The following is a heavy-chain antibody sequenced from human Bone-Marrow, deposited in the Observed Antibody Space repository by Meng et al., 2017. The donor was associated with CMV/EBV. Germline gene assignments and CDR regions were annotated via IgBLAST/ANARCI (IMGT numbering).Heavy chain of an antibody. Sequence: ASVKVSCKASGYTSTSYGISWVRQAPRQGLEWMGWISAYNGNTNYAQKLQGRVTMTTDTSTSTAYMELRSLRSDDTAVYYCASPSGGTYYGMDVWGQGTTVTVSS. V-gene: IGHV1-18*01. CDR3: ASPSGGTYYGMDV. CDR1: GYTSTSYG. CDR2: ISAYNGNT. D-gene: IGHD1-26*01. J-gene: IGHJ6*02.